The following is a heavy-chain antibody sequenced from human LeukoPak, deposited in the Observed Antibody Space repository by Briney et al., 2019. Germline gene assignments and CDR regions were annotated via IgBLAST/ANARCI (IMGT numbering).Heavy chain of an antibody. CDR1: GGTFSSYA. CDR3: ARERQQSPPRSSYYHYGMDV. V-gene: IGHV1-69*05. J-gene: IGHJ6*02. CDR2: IIPIFGTA. D-gene: IGHD6-13*01. Sequence: SVKVSCKASGGTFSSYAISWVRQAPGQGLEWMGGIIPIFGTANYAQKFQGRVTITTDESTSTAYMELSSLRSEDTAVYYCARERQQSPPRSSYYHYGMDVWGQGTTVTVSS.